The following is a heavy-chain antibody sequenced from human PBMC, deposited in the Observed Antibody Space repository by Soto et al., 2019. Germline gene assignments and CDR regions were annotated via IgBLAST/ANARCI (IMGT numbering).Heavy chain of an antibody. CDR3: ARGVLH. CDR1: VGSISRGGYY. J-gene: IGHJ4*01. Sequence: QVQLQESGPGRVQPSQTLSLTCTVSVGSISRGGYYWSWIRQHPGTGREWMGHISYSGSPYYNTSLKSRVTISVDTSRNQFSLIVNSVTAADTAVYYCARGVLHWGQGTLVTVSS. V-gene: IGHV4-31*03. CDR2: ISYSGSP.